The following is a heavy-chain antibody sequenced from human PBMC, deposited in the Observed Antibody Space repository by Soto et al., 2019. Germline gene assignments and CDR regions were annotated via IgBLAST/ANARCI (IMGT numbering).Heavy chain of an antibody. CDR3: ARDPYY. CDR1: XFTVSXNY. CDR2: IYSGGST. J-gene: IGHJ4*02. Sequence: EVQLVESGGGLVQPGGSLXXXXXVXXFTVSXNYMSWVRQAPGKGLEWVSVIYSGGSTYYADSVKGRFTISRDNSKNTLYLQMNSLRAEDTAVYYCARDPYYWGQGTLVTVSS. V-gene: IGHV3-66*01.